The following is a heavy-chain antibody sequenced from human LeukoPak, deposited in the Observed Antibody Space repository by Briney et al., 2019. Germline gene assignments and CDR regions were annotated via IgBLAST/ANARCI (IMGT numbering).Heavy chain of an antibody. CDR1: GLSFSNSG. Sequence: GGSLRRTCAASGLSFSNSGMNWVRHAPGKGLEWVSHISADSGILYYADSVKGRFTISRDNSKNTLYLQMNSLRAEDTAVYYCARASMVNLDYWGQGTLVTVSS. D-gene: IGHD5-18*01. CDR2: ISADSGIL. J-gene: IGHJ4*02. CDR3: ARASMVNLDY. V-gene: IGHV3-48*04.